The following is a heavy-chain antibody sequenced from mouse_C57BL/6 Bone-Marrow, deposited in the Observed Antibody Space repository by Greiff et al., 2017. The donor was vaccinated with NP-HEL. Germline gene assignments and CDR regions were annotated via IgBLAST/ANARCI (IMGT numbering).Heavy chain of an antibody. Sequence: VQLQQSGAELARPGASVKLSCKASGYTFTSYGISWVKQRTGQGLEWIGEIYPRSGNTYYNEKFRGKATLTADKSSSTAYMELRSLTSEDSAVYFCARWLLPYYYAMDYWGQGTSVTVSS. D-gene: IGHD2-3*01. CDR1: GYTFTSYG. J-gene: IGHJ4*01. CDR2: IYPRSGNT. CDR3: ARWLLPYYYAMDY. V-gene: IGHV1-81*01.